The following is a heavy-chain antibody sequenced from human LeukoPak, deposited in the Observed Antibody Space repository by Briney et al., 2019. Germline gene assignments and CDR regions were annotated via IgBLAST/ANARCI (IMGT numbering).Heavy chain of an antibody. CDR3: ARARPTNWYFDL. V-gene: IGHV1-46*01. Sequence: ASVKVSCKASGYTFTSYYMHWVRQAPGQGLEWMGIINPSGGSTSYAQKFQGRVTMTRDASTSTVYMELSSLRSEDTAVYYCARARPTNWYFDLWGRGTLVTVSS. J-gene: IGHJ2*01. CDR2: INPSGGST. CDR1: GYTFTSYY. D-gene: IGHD5-12*01.